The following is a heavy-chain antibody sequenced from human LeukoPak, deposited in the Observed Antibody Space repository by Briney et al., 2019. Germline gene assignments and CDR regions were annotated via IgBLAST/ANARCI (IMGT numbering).Heavy chain of an antibody. J-gene: IGHJ4*02. CDR1: GFTFSSYA. D-gene: IGHD3-9*01. CDR2: ISGSGGST. V-gene: IGHV3-23*01. CDR3: AKTNRLRYFDY. Sequence: GGSLRLSCAASGFTFSSYAMSWVRQAPGKGLEWVSAISGSGGSTYYADSVEGRFTISRDNSKNTLYLEMKSPRAEDTAVYYCAKTNRLRYFDYWGQGTLVTVSS.